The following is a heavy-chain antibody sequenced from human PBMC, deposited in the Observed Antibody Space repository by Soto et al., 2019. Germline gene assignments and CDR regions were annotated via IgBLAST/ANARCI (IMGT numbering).Heavy chain of an antibody. D-gene: IGHD2-8*01. J-gene: IGHJ4*02. CDR1: RFSFSSYE. CDR3: ARGGGYCTPTSCAIDS. CDR2: VSLTGDRT. Sequence: EVQLLESGGGLVQPGGSLRLSCVASRFSFSSYEMSWVRQAAGKGLEWVSRVSLTGDRTNYAGSVKGRFTVSRDNFKNTLHLELDSLRPEDTAIYYWARGGGYCTPTSCAIDSWGRGTPVTVSS. V-gene: IGHV3-23*01.